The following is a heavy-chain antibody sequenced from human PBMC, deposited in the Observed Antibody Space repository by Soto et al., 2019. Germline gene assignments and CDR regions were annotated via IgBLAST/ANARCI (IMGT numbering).Heavy chain of an antibody. CDR3: ARVESASWLDH. V-gene: IGHV4-31*03. J-gene: IGHJ4*02. CDR2: IYYSGDT. Sequence: QVQLQESGPGLVKPSQTLSLTCTVSGGSINSGAHYWSWVRQHPGKGLEWIGYIYYSGDTQYNPSLKRRVTISLDTSNNQFSLKLNSVTAADTAVYYCARVESASWLDHWGQGTLVTVSS. D-gene: IGHD2-2*01. CDR1: GGSINSGAHY.